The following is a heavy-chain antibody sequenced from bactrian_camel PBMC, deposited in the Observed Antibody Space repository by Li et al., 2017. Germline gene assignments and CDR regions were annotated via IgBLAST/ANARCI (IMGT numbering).Heavy chain of an antibody. D-gene: IGHD1*01. J-gene: IGHJ4*01. CDR3: AAGGSTY. Sequence: VQLVESGGGLVQAGGSMRLSCAASGFEMNTAFMRWVRQAPGKEVEWVAGITSLPSLFRAASYADSVKGRFTISRDNAKDTLYLQMNSLKSEDTALYYCAAGGSTYWGQGTQVTVS. V-gene: IGHV3S6*01. CDR2: ITSLPSLFRAA. CDR1: GFEMNTAF.